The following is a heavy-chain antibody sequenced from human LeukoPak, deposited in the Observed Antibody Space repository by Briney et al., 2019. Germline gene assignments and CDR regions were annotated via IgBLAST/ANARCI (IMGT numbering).Heavy chain of an antibody. CDR2: ISGSGGST. CDR1: GFTFSSYG. D-gene: IGHD3-10*01. Sequence: GGTLSLSCAASGFTFSSYGMSWVRQAPGKGLEWVSAISGSGGSTDYADSVKGRFTISRDNSKNTLYLQMNSLRAEDTAVYYCAKDDLKLGEYYYGSGSYYPPYYFDYWGQGTLVTVSS. J-gene: IGHJ4*02. CDR3: AKDDLKLGEYYYGSGSYYPPYYFDY. V-gene: IGHV3-23*01.